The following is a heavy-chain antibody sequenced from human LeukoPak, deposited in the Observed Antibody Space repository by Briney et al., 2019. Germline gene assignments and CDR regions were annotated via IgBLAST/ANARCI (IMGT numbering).Heavy chain of an antibody. J-gene: IGHJ4*02. CDR3: VKDLDDHYHQTLFDY. Sequence: GGSLRLSCSASGFTFSRYAMHWVRQAPGKGLEYVSAISNNGGSTYYADSVKGRFTISRDNSKNTLYLQMSSLRAEDTAVYYCVKDLDDHYHQTLFDYWGQGTLVTVSS. CDR2: ISNNGGST. D-gene: IGHD1-1*01. CDR1: GFTFSRYA. V-gene: IGHV3-64D*06.